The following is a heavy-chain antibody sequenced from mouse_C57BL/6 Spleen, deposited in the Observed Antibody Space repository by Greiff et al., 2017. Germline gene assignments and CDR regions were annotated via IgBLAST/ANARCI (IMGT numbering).Heavy chain of an antibody. Sequence: VKLMESGAELARPGASVKLSCKASGYTFTSYGISWVKQRTGQGLEWIGEIYPRSGNTYYNEKFKGKATLTADKSSSTAYMELRSLTSEDSAVYFCARGDYDEKGYFDYWGQGTTLTVSS. CDR1: GYTFTSYG. CDR2: IYPRSGNT. J-gene: IGHJ2*01. V-gene: IGHV1-81*01. CDR3: ARGDYDEKGYFDY. D-gene: IGHD2-4*01.